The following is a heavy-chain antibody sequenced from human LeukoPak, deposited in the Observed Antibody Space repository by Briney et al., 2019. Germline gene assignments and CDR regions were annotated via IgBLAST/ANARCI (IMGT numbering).Heavy chain of an antibody. V-gene: IGHV4-59*02. Sequence: PSETLSLTCTVSGDSVRSYYWSWIRQPPGQGLEWLGHINDRGGTNYNPSLQGRVTISLDTSKNQYSLKVNSVTAADTAVYYCVRDSRYGSGWFEDGLDFWGQGTTVTVSS. CDR3: VRDSRYGSGWFEDGLDF. J-gene: IGHJ6*02. CDR2: INDRGGT. CDR1: GDSVRSYY. D-gene: IGHD6-13*01.